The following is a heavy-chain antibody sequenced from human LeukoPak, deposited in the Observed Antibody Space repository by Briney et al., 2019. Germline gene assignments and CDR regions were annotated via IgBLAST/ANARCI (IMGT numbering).Heavy chain of an antibody. CDR1: GGSFSGYY. Sequence: PSETLSLTCAVYGGSFSGYYWTWLRQSPEKGLEWIGEVNHSGSTKFNPSFKSRVTMSVDTSKNQFSLELTSVTAADTAVYYCARGMQFLRFLDFWGQGTLVTVSS. CDR3: ARGMQFLRFLDF. J-gene: IGHJ4*02. D-gene: IGHD3-3*01. V-gene: IGHV4-34*01. CDR2: VNHSGST.